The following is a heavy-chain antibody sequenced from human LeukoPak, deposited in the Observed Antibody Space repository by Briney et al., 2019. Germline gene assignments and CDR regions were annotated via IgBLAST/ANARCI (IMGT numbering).Heavy chain of an antibody. CDR1: GGSFSDYY. V-gene: IGHV4-34*01. Sequence: SETLSLTCAVYGGSFSDYYWIWIRQSPGKGLEWLGQINHSGSANYNPSLKRRITISVDSSKNQFSLELTSVTAADTAVYYCARQGASYGDYVWGYYYMDVWGRGTTVTVSS. D-gene: IGHD4-17*01. CDR3: ARQGASYGDYVWGYYYMDV. CDR2: INHSGSA. J-gene: IGHJ6*03.